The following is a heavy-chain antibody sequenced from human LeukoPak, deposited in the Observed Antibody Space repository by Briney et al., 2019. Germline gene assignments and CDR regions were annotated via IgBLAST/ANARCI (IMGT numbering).Heavy chain of an antibody. CDR1: GGSISSFY. D-gene: IGHD3-9*01. CDR3: GRDYDISPDRFDP. V-gene: IGHV4-4*07. Sequence: SETLSLTCTVSGGSISSFYWSWIRQPAGKGLEWIGRIYTSGSTNYNPSLKRRVTISADTSKNKFSLMLRSVTDADTAVYYCGRDYDISPDRFDPWGQGPLVTVSS. J-gene: IGHJ5*02. CDR2: IYTSGST.